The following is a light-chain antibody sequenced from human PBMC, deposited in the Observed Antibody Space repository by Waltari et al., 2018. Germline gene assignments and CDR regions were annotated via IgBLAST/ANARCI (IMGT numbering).Light chain of an antibody. CDR3: QQYYGNPPT. V-gene: IGKV4-1*01. CDR1: QSVLYSSNNKNY. CDR2: WAS. J-gene: IGKJ1*01. Sequence: DIVMTQSPDSLAVSLGERATINCKSSQSVLYSSNNKNYLAWYQQKLGQPPKLLIYWASTRESGVPDRFGGSGSGTDFTLTISSLQAEDVASYHCQQYYGNPPTFGQGTKVEIK.